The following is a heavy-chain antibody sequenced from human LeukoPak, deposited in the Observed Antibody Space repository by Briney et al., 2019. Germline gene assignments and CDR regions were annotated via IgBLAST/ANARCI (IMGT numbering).Heavy chain of an antibody. D-gene: IGHD6-13*01. V-gene: IGHV3-23*01. CDR2: ISGSVVNT. J-gene: IGHJ4*02. CDR3: AKSFGPVIAAAGTGAD. Sequence: GGSLRLSCAVSGFPFRSYDMSSVRQAPGKGLEWVSPISGSVVNTYTADSVKGRDTISRDNSKKTLYMQMNSRIVEDTALYYCAKSFGPVIAAAGTGADWGQGSLVTVSS. CDR1: GFPFRSYD.